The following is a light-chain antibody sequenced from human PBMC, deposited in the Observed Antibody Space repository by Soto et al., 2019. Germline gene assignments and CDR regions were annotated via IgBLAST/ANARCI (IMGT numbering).Light chain of an antibody. CDR2: DAS. J-gene: IGKJ2*01. CDR3: QQYKAYSYT. Sequence: DIQVTQSPPTLSASVGDRGTLNCRASQTISTWMAWYQQRKGKAPKLLVYDASTLQSGVASRFRGSGSGTECTLIISGLQPDDSSTYYGQQYKAYSYTFGQGTKVDIK. CDR1: QTISTW. V-gene: IGKV1-5*01.